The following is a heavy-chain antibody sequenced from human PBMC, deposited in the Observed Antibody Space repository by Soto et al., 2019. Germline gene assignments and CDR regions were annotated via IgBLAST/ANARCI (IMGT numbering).Heavy chain of an antibody. CDR3: GKPIYRGVVVNV. Sequence: VQLLESGGVLVQPGGSLRLSCAASGFTFSSYAIYWVRQAPGKGLEWVSTISNDGDRYYADSVEGRFTISRDNSKDTVYLHMNSLRADDTAVYYCGKPIYRGVVVNVWGQGTTVTVSS. CDR2: ISNDGDR. V-gene: IGHV3-23*01. CDR1: GFTFSSYA. D-gene: IGHD3-10*01. J-gene: IGHJ6*02.